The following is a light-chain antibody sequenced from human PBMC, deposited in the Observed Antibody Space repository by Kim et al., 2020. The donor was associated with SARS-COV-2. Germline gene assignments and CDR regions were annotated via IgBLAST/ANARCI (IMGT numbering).Light chain of an antibody. CDR3: QQRGNWPLT. CDR1: QSVSSY. CDR2: DAS. V-gene: IGKV3-11*01. Sequence: LSPGESATLSCRASQSVSSYLAWNQQKPGQAPRLLIYDASNRATGIPARFSGSGSGTDFTLTIGSLEPEDFAVYYCQQRGNWPLTFGGGTKVDIK. J-gene: IGKJ4*01.